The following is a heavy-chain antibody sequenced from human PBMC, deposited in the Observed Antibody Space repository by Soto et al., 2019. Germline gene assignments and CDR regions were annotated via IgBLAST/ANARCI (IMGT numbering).Heavy chain of an antibody. V-gene: IGHV1-8*01. CDR1: GYSFTSYD. D-gene: IGHD6-6*01. CDR3: ARVSMGSSAEDFQH. J-gene: IGHJ1*01. Sequence: QVQLVQSGAEVKKPGASVKVSCKASGYSFTSYDINWVRQATGQGLEWMGWMNPNSGNTGYAQKFQGRVTMTRNTXXSTAYMERSSLRSEDTAVYYCARVSMGSSAEDFQHWGQGTLVTVSS. CDR2: MNPNSGNT.